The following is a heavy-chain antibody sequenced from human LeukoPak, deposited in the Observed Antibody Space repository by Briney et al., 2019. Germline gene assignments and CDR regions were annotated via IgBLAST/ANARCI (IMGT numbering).Heavy chain of an antibody. CDR1: GGSISTSY. D-gene: IGHD2-15*01. V-gene: IGHV4-59*01. CDR2: IYYSGRT. Sequence: SETLSLTCTVSGGSISTSYWSWIRQPPGNRLEYIGYIYYSGRTSYNPSLKSRVTISVDTSKNQFSLRLSSVTAADTAVYYCARGYCIGGTCYYDAFDIWGQGTMVTVSS. J-gene: IGHJ3*02. CDR3: ARGYCIGGTCYYDAFDI.